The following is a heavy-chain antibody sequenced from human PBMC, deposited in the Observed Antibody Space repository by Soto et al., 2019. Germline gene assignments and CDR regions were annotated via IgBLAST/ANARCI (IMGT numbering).Heavy chain of an antibody. CDR3: AREQGFGVVMYYYYGMDV. Sequence: QVQLVQSGAEVKKPGASVKVSCKASGYTFTSYGISWVRQAPGQGLEWMGWISAYNGNTNYAQKLQGRVTMTTDTXTXTXXMELRSLRSDDTAVYYCAREQGFGVVMYYYYGMDVWGQGTTVTVSS. CDR1: GYTFTSYG. CDR2: ISAYNGNT. V-gene: IGHV1-18*01. J-gene: IGHJ6*02. D-gene: IGHD3-3*01.